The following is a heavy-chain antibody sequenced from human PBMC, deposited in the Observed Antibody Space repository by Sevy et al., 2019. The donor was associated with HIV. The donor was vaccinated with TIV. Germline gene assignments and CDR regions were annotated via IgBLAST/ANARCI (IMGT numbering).Heavy chain of an antibody. CDR3: ARVYVDTAMATDY. CDR2: IYHSGST. V-gene: IGHV4-38-2*02. CDR1: GYSISSGYY. J-gene: IGHJ4*02. Sequence: SETLSLTCTVSGYSISSGYYWGWIRQPPGKGLEWIGSIYHSGSTYYNASLKSRVTISVDTSKNQFSLKLSSVTAADTAVYYCARVYVDTAMATDYWGQGTLVTVSS. D-gene: IGHD5-18*01.